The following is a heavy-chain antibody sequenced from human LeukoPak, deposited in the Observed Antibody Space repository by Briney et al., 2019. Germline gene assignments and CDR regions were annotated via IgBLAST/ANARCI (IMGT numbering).Heavy chain of an antibody. CDR2: ISGSGGST. V-gene: IGHV3-23*01. CDR1: GFTFSSYA. J-gene: IGHJ5*02. Sequence: GSLRLSCAASGFTFSSYAMRWVRQAPGKGLEWVSAISGSGGSTYYADSVKGRFTISRDNSKNTLYLQMNSLRAEDTAVYYCAKDPLFYGSGSYGSWFDPWGQGTLVTVSS. D-gene: IGHD3-10*01. CDR3: AKDPLFYGSGSYGSWFDP.